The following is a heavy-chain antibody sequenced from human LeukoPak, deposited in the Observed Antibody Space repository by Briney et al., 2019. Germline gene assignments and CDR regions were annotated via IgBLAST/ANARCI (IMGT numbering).Heavy chain of an antibody. CDR3: AIDREAFSGWSLIDY. CDR1: GFTFSSYE. J-gene: IGHJ4*02. CDR2: ISYDGSNK. D-gene: IGHD6-19*01. Sequence: GGSLRLSCAASGFTFSSYEMHWVRQAPGKGLEWVAVISYDGSNKYYADSVKAPFTISRDNSKTTPYLHMNSLGAADTAVYYCAIDREAFSGWSLIDYCGQGNLVTVSP. V-gene: IGHV3-30-3*01.